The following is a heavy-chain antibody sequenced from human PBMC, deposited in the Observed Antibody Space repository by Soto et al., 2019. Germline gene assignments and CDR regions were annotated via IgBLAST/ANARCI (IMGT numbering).Heavy chain of an antibody. J-gene: IGHJ4*02. CDR3: AKGGGFDGIQRGQGCYFDY. CDR1: GFTFSSYA. Sequence: GESLKISCAASGFTFSSYAMSWVRQAPGKGLEWVSAISGSGGSTYYADSVKGRFTISRDNSKNTLYLQMNSLRAEDTAVYYCAKGGGFDGIQRGQGCYFDYWGQGTLVTVSS. CDR2: ISGSGGST. V-gene: IGHV3-23*01. D-gene: IGHD1-26*01.